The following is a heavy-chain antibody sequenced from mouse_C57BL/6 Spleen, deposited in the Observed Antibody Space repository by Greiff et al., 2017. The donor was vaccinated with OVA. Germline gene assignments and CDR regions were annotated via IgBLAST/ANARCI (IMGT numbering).Heavy chain of an antibody. J-gene: IGHJ2*01. V-gene: IGHV1-39*01. CDR2: INSNYGTT. D-gene: IGHD2-5*01. Sequence: EVQLQQSGSELVTPGASVKLSCKASGYSFTHYNMNCVKHSNGKSLECIGVINSNYGTTSYNPNFKGKATLTVDQSSSTAYMQLNSLTSEDSAVYYCARLGSNYGGDYWGQGTTRSVSS. CDR3: ARLGSNYGGDY. CDR1: GYSFTHYN.